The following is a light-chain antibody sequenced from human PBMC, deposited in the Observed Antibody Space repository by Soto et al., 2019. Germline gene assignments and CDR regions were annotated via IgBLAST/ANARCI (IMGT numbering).Light chain of an antibody. V-gene: IGKV3-11*01. J-gene: IGKJ1*01. CDR2: DAS. Sequence: IVLTQSPGTLSLSPGERATLSCRAGQSISTYLAWYQQKSGQAPRLLIYDASNRATGTPARFSGSGSGTDFTLTISSLQSEDLAAYYCQQYSNWPRTFGQGTKVDIK. CDR1: QSISTY. CDR3: QQYSNWPRT.